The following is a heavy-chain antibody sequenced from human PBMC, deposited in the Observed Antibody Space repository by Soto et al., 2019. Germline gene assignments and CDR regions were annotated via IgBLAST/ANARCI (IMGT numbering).Heavy chain of an antibody. V-gene: IGHV4-61*01. CDR2: IYYSGST. J-gene: IGHJ4*02. CDR3: ATETTVTTYFDY. CDR1: GGSVSSGSYY. Sequence: PSETLSLTCTVSGGSVSSGSYYWSWIRQPPGKGLEWIGYIYYSGSTNYNPSLKSRVTISVDTSKNQFSLKLSSVTAADTAVYYCATETTVTTYFDYWGQGTLVTVSS. D-gene: IGHD4-17*01.